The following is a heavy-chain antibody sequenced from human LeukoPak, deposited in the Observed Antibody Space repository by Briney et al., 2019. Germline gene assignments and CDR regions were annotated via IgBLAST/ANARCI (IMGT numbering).Heavy chain of an antibody. CDR1: GFTFSSYS. CDR2: ISSSSSYI. J-gene: IGHJ4*02. D-gene: IGHD2-21*02. Sequence: PGGSLRLSCAASGFTFSSYSMTWVRQAPGKGLEWVSSISSSSSYIYYADSVKGRFTISRDNAKNSLYLQMNSLRAEDTAVYYCARGAYCGGDCYPLPDYWGQGTLVTVSS. CDR3: ARGAYCGGDCYPLPDY. V-gene: IGHV3-21*01.